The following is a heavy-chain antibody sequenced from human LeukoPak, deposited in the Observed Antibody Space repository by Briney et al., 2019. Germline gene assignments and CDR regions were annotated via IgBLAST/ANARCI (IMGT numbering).Heavy chain of an antibody. CDR2: IYYSGST. CDR1: GGSISSSSYY. J-gene: IGHJ4*02. Sequence: SETLSLTCTVSGGSISSSSYYWGWIRQPPGKGLEWIGSIYYSGSTYYNPSLKSRVTISVDTSKNQFSLKLSSVTAADTAVYYCARDRGWAGYTYGFYYWGQGTLVTVSS. D-gene: IGHD5-18*01. CDR3: ARDRGWAGYTYGFYY. V-gene: IGHV4-39*02.